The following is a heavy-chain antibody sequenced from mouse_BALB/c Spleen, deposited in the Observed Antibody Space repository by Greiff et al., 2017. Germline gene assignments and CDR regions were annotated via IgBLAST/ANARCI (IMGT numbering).Heavy chain of an antibody. Sequence: QVQLQQSGAELMKPGASVKISCKATGYTFSSYWIEWVKQRPGHGLEWIGEILPGSGSTNYNEKFKGKATFTADTSSNTAYMQLSSLTSEDSDVYYCASPYYYGSSVGAMDYWGQGTSVTVSS. CDR3: ASPYYYGSSVGAMDY. J-gene: IGHJ4*01. CDR2: ILPGSGST. V-gene: IGHV1-9*01. D-gene: IGHD1-1*01. CDR1: GYTFSSYW.